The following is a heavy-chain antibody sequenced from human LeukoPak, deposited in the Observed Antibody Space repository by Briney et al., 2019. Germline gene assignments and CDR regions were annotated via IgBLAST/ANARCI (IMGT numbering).Heavy chain of an antibody. CDR2: IYYSGNT. Sequence: PSETLSLTCTVSGGSISSGDYYWSWIRQRPGKGLEWIGYIYYSGNTYYNPSLKSRVTISVDTSKNQFSLKLSSVTAADTAVYYCARGFSGVATVDPWGQGTLVTVSS. J-gene: IGHJ5*02. D-gene: IGHD5-12*01. CDR3: ARGFSGVATVDP. V-gene: IGHV4-30-4*08. CDR1: GGSISSGDYY.